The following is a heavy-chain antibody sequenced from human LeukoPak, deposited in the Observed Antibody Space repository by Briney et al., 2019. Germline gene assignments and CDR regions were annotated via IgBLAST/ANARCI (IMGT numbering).Heavy chain of an antibody. J-gene: IGHJ1*01. CDR2: ISFDGSNQ. V-gene: IGHV3-30*04. CDR3: LLIILGGSSQH. D-gene: IGHD3-3*01. Sequence: GRSLRLSCAASGFTYNTYPMHWVRQAPGKGPEWVASISFDGSNQYDADSVKGRFTTSRGNAKNTFYLQMNSLRVEDTAVYYCLLIILGGSSQHWGQGTLVTVSS. CDR1: GFTYNTYP.